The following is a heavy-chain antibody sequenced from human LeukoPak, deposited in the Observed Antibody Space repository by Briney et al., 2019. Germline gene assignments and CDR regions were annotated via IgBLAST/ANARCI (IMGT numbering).Heavy chain of an antibody. D-gene: IGHD3-16*01. V-gene: IGHV4-59*01. CDR2: IYYSGST. J-gene: IGHJ4*02. Sequence: SETLSLTCTVSGGSISSYYWSWIRQLPGKGLEWIGYIYYSGSTNYNPSLKSRVTISVDTSKNQFSLKLSSVTAADTAVYYCARGTFGGDRFDYWGQGTLVTVSS. CDR1: GGSISSYY. CDR3: ARGTFGGDRFDY.